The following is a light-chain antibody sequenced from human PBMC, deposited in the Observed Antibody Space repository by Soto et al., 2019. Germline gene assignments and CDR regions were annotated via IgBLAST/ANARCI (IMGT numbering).Light chain of an antibody. CDR2: GAS. J-gene: IGKJ1*01. CDR3: LQYGNSPET. V-gene: IGKV3-20*01. CDR1: QTVSSSF. Sequence: EMGLTKSTDTLSLSPGERATLSCRASQTVSSSFLAWYQQRPGRAPRLLIYGASSRATGIPDRFSGSGSGTDFTLTISRLEPEDLAVYYCLQYGNSPETFGQGAKVDI.